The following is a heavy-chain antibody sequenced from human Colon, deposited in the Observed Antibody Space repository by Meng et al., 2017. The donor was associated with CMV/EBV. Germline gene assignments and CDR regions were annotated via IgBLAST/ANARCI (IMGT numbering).Heavy chain of an antibody. CDR2: TTFDETHK. D-gene: IGHD2-2*01. CDR1: GFTFDSYV. Sequence: GGSLRLSCAASGFTFDSYVMHWVRQATGKGLEWVAATTFDETHKYYADSVEGRFTISRDNSENTLYLQMNNLRAEDTAVYYCARGRYASLGASDLWGQGTMVTV. V-gene: IGHV3-30-3*01. J-gene: IGHJ3*01. CDR3: ARGRYASLGASDL.